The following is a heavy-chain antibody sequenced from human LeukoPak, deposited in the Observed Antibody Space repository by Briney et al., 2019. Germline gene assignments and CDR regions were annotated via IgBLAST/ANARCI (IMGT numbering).Heavy chain of an antibody. CDR1: GFTFKSSW. J-gene: IGHJ4*02. Sequence: GGSLTLSCAASGFTFKSSWMHWVRQPPGRGPVWVSRISSDGTNTRYADSVRGRFTVSRDNAKNTLYLQMTSLRVEDSAVYYCARDWGGSGPTSHDYWGQGTLVTVSS. D-gene: IGHD3-16*01. CDR3: ARDWGGSGPTSHDY. CDR2: ISSDGTNT. V-gene: IGHV3-74*01.